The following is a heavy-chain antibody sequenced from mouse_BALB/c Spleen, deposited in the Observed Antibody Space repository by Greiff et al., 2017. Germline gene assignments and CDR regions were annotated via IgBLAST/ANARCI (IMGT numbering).Heavy chain of an antibody. Sequence: EVQLQQSGPGLVKPSQSLSLTCSVTGYSITSGYYWNWIRQFPGNKLEWMGYISYDGSNNYNPSLKNRISITRDTSKNQFFLKLNSVTTEDTATYYCARDYYDGYYDYWGQGTTLTVSS. CDR2: ISYDGSN. V-gene: IGHV3-6*02. D-gene: IGHD2-3*01. CDR1: GYSITSGYY. CDR3: ARDYYDGYYDY. J-gene: IGHJ2*01.